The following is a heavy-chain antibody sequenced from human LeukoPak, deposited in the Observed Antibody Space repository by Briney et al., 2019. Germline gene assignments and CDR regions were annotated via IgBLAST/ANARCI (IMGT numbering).Heavy chain of an antibody. Sequence: PSGPLSLTCTVSGDSINSLDLWSWVRQPPGKGLEWIGEMYLSGTTHSNPSLKSRVTISVDTSKNQFSLKLNSVTATDTAVYYCARHYGPWGQGTLVNVSS. CDR2: MYLSGTT. CDR1: GDSINSLDL. V-gene: IGHV4-4*02. J-gene: IGHJ4*02. CDR3: ARHYGP. D-gene: IGHD3-16*01.